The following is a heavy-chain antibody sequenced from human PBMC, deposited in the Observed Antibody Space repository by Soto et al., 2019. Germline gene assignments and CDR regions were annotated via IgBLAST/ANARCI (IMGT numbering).Heavy chain of an antibody. D-gene: IGHD1-26*01. CDR3: ARERNYSGSYSAFDI. CDR1: GGTFSSYA. Sequence: ASVKVSCKASGGTFSSYAISWVRQAPGQGLEWMGGIIPIFGTANYAQKFQGRVTITADEPTSTAYMELSSLRSEDTAVYYCARERNYSGSYSAFDIWGQGTTVTVSS. V-gene: IGHV1-69*13. CDR2: IIPIFGTA. J-gene: IGHJ3*02.